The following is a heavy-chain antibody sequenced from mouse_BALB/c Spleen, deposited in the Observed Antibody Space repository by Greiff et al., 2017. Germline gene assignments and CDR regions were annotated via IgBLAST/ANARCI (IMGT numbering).Heavy chain of an antibody. CDR1: GYTFTSYW. Sequence: QVQLQQPGAELVKPGASVKLSCKASGYTFTSYWMHWVKQRPGQGLEWIGEINPSNGRTNYNEKFKSKATLTVDKSSSTAYMQLSSLTSEDSAVYYCAGGHDGGFAYWGQGTLVTVSA. CDR2: INPSNGRT. D-gene: IGHD2-12*01. CDR3: AGGHDGGFAY. J-gene: IGHJ3*01. V-gene: IGHV1S81*02.